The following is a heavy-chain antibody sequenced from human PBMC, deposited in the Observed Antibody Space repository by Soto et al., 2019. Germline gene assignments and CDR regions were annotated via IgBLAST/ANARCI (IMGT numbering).Heavy chain of an antibody. Sequence: PGGSLRLSCPASGFTFRSYAMSWVRQAPGKGLEWVSVISGSGSGTYYGDSVKGRFTVSRDNSKNTVYLQMNSLRAEDTAVYYCAAHVIIVPTAPFYGMDVWGQGTTVTVSS. D-gene: IGHD2-2*01. CDR3: AAHVIIVPTAPFYGMDV. J-gene: IGHJ6*02. V-gene: IGHV3-23*01. CDR1: GFTFRSYA. CDR2: ISGSGSGT.